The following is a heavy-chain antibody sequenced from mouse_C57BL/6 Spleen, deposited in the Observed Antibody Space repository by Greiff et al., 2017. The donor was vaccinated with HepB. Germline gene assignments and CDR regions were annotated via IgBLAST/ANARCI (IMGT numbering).Heavy chain of an antibody. D-gene: IGHD1-1*01. CDR1: GYTFTSYW. J-gene: IGHJ1*03. Sequence: QVQLQQPGAELVKPGASVKLSCKASGYTFTSYWMQWVKQRPGQGLEWIGEIDPSDSYTNYNQKLKGKTTLTVDTSSSTAYMQLSSLTSEDSAVYYCARRRELLRWYFDVWGTGTTVTVSS. CDR3: ARRRELLRWYFDV. CDR2: IDPSDSYT. V-gene: IGHV1-50*01.